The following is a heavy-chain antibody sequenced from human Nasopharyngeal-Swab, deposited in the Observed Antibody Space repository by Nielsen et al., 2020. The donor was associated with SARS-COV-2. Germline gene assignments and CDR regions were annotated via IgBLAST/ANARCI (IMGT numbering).Heavy chain of an antibody. V-gene: IGHV5-51*01. J-gene: IGHJ4*02. D-gene: IGHD2-15*01. CDR2: VYPGYSDT. CDR1: GYSFIQYW. CDR3: VRRGCVTSSCPSSFDF. Sequence: GESLKISCEASGYSFIQYWVGWVRQMPGKGLEWMGIVYPGYSDTRYSPSFQGQVTISADNGFNTVYLQWSSLKSSEPAMYYCVRRGCVTSSCPSSFDFWGQGTLVTVSS.